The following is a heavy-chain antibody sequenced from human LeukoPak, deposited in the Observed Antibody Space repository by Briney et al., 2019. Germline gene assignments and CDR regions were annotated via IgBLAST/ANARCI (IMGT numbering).Heavy chain of an antibody. CDR3: ARDLSLHTVTTLPYYYYYYMDV. CDR2: ISADNGNT. D-gene: IGHD4-11*01. Sequence: GASVKVSCKASGYTFTSFGISWVRQAPGQGLKWMGWISADNGNTNYAQKLQGRVTMTTDTSTSTAYMELRSLRSDDTAVYYCARDLSLHTVTTLPYYYYYYMDVWGKGTTVTVSS. J-gene: IGHJ6*03. CDR1: GYTFTSFG. V-gene: IGHV1-18*01.